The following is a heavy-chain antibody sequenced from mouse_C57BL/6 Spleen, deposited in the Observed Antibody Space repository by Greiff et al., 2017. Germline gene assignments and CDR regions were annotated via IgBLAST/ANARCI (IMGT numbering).Heavy chain of an antibody. D-gene: IGHD2-1*01. Sequence: VQLQQPGAELVMPGASVKLSCKASGYTFTSYWMHWVKQRPGQGLEWIGEIDPSDSYTNYNQKFKGKSTLTVDKSSSTAYMQLSSLTSEDSAVYYCARKDGNRAWFAYWGQGTLVTVSA. CDR2: IDPSDSYT. J-gene: IGHJ3*01. CDR1: GYTFTSYW. V-gene: IGHV1-69*01. CDR3: ARKDGNRAWFAY.